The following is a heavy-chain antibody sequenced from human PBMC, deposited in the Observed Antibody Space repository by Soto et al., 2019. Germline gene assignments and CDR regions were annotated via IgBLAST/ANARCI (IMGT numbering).Heavy chain of an antibody. V-gene: IGHV1-46*01. CDR3: ARGITYYDILTGYQNLTHYYYYGMDV. CDR2: INPSGGST. D-gene: IGHD3-9*01. CDR1: GYTFTSYY. J-gene: IGHJ6*02. Sequence: PSVKVSCKASGYTFTSYYMHWVRQAPGQGLEWMGIINPSGGSTSYAQKFQGRVTMTRDTSTSTVYMELSSLRSEDTAVYYCARGITYYDILTGYQNLTHYYYYGMDVWGQGTTVTVSS.